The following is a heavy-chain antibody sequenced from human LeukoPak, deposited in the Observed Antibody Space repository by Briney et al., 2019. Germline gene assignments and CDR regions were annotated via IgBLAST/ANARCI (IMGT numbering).Heavy chain of an antibody. J-gene: IGHJ4*02. CDR2: TNHSGST. CDR1: GGSFSGYY. CDR3: ARGSVRGSGAAFDY. Sequence: PSETLSLTCAVYGGSFSGYYWSWIRQPPGKGLEWIGETNHSGSTNYNPSLKSRVTISVDTSKNQFSLKLSSVTAADTAVYYCARGSVRGSGAAFDYWGQGTLVTVSS. V-gene: IGHV4-34*01. D-gene: IGHD3-10*01.